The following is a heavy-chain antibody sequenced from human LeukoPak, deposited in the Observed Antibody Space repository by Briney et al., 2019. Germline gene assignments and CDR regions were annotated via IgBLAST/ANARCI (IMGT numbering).Heavy chain of an antibody. CDR1: GYTFTAYY. Sequence: ASVKVSCKASGYTFTAYYIHWVRQAPGQGPEWMGWIDPNRGGTNYAHRFQDRVTITRDTSISTVYMELNNLRSDDTAVYYCARDWDQLVPSKGGPPRYFYSMDVWGKGTSVIVSS. CDR3: ARDWDQLVPSKGGPPRYFYSMDV. V-gene: IGHV1-2*07. J-gene: IGHJ6*03. D-gene: IGHD2-15*01. CDR2: IDPNRGGT.